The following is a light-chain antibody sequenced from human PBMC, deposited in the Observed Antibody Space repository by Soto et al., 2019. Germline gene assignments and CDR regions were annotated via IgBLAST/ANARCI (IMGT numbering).Light chain of an antibody. J-gene: IGKJ1*01. CDR2: RAS. CDR3: QQYSVYRT. V-gene: IGKV1-5*03. CDR1: QSISTW. Sequence: DIQMPQSPSTLSASVGDRVTITCRASQSISTWLAWYQQKPGRAPKILIYRASTLESGVPSRFSGSGSGTEFTLTISSLQPDDFATYYCQQYSVYRTFGQGTKVEFK.